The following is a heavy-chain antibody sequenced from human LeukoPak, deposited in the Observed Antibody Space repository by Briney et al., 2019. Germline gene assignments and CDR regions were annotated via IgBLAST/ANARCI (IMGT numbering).Heavy chain of an antibody. Sequence: ASVKVSCKASGYTFSSHGISWVRQAPGQGLGWMGWISAYNGNTNYAQKLQGRVTMTTDTSTSTAYMELRSLRSDDTAVYYCARDHYSSLVEEFDIWGQGTMVTVSS. J-gene: IGHJ3*02. CDR1: GYTFSSHG. CDR2: ISAYNGNT. D-gene: IGHD6-6*01. CDR3: ARDHYSSLVEEFDI. V-gene: IGHV1-18*01.